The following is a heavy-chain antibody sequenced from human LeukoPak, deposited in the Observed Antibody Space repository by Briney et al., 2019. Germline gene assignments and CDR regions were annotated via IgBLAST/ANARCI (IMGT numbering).Heavy chain of an antibody. CDR1: GFAFSFYA. V-gene: IGHV3-23*01. CDR3: AKPISGGLAVTADWFDP. J-gene: IGHJ5*01. D-gene: IGHD6-19*01. CDR2: INANSGTT. Sequence: GGSLRLSCAASGFAFSFYAMSWLRQPPGKGLEWVSTINANSGTTSYAASVRGRFTISRDNSKNTLYLQVNSLRADETAVYYCAKPISGGLAVTADWFDPWGQGTLVVVSS.